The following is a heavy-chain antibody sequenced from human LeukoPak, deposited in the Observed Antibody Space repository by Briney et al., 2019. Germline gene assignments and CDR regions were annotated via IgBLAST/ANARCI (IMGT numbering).Heavy chain of an antibody. V-gene: IGHV3-23*01. CDR2: ISGSGGST. CDR3: AKRGIVVVPAAMPYDY. CDR1: GFTFSSYA. J-gene: IGHJ4*02. D-gene: IGHD2-2*01. Sequence: GGSLRLSCAASGFTFSSYAVSWVRQAPGKGLEWVSAISGSGGSTYYADSVKGRFTISRDNSKNTLYLQMNSLRAEDTAVYYCAKRGIVVVPAAMPYDYWGQETLVTVSS.